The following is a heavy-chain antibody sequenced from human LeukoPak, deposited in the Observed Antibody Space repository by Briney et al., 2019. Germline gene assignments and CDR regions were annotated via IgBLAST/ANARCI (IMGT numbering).Heavy chain of an antibody. D-gene: IGHD6-19*01. CDR1: GYSISSGYY. CDR2: IYHSGST. V-gene: IGHV4-38-2*01. Sequence: SETLSLTCAVSGYSISSGYYWGWIRQPPGKGLEWTGSIYHSGSTYYNPSLKSRVTISVDTSKNQFSLKLSSVTAADTAVYYCARVPPMAVAGVDYWGQGTLVTVSS. CDR3: ARVPPMAVAGVDY. J-gene: IGHJ4*02.